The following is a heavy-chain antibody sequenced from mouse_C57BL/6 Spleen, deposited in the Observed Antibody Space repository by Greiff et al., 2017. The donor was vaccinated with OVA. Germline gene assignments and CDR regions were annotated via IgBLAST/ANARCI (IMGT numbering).Heavy chain of an antibody. CDR2: IHPSGGGT. D-gene: IGHD1-1*02. CDR1: GYTFTSYW. J-gene: IGHJ3*01. CDR3: AWDYSGGWFAY. Sequence: QVQLQQPGAELVKPGASVKVSCKASGYTFTSYWMHWVKQRPGQGLEWIGRIHPSGGGTNYNQKFKGKATLTVDKSSSTAYMQLSSLTSEDSAVYSCAWDYSGGWFAYWGQGTLVTVSA. V-gene: IGHV1-74*01.